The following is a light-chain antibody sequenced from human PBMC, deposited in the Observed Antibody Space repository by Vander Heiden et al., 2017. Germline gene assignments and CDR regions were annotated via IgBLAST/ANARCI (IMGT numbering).Light chain of an antibody. CDR1: SSNIGRNY. Sequence: QSVLTQPPSASGTPGQRVTISCSGSSSNIGRNYVYWYQQRPGTAPKLLIYRNNQRPSGVPDRFSGSKSGTSASLAISGLRSEDEADYYCAAWDDSLSGPNWVFGGGTKLTVL. J-gene: IGLJ3*02. V-gene: IGLV1-47*01. CDR3: AAWDDSLSGPNWV. CDR2: RNN.